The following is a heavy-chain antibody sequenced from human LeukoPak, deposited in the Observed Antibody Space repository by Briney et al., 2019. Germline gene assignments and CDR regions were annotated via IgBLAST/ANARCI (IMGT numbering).Heavy chain of an antibody. CDR2: IWYDGSNK. V-gene: IGHV3-33*08. J-gene: IGHJ4*02. CDR1: GFTFSSYW. D-gene: IGHD6-19*01. Sequence: GGSLRLSCAASGFTFSSYWMSWVRQAPGKGLEWVAVIWYDGSNKYYADSVKGRFTISRDNSKNTLYLQMNSLRAEDTAVYYCAREVAGTAVDWGQGTLVTVSS. CDR3: AREVAGTAVD.